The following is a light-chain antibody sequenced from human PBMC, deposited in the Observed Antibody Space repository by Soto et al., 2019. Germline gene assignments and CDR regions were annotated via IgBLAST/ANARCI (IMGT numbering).Light chain of an antibody. CDR2: KAS. Sequence: DIQMTQSPSTLSASVGDRVTITCRASQSISSWLAWYQQKSGKAPNLLIYKASTSESGVPSRFSGSGSGTEFTLTISSLQPDDVATDYCQQYNSYSAGTFGQGTKVEIK. CDR3: QQYNSYSAGT. V-gene: IGKV1-5*03. CDR1: QSISSW. J-gene: IGKJ1*01.